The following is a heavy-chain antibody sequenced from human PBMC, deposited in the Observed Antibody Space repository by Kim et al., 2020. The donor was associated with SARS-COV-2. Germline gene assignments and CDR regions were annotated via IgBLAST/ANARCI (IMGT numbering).Heavy chain of an antibody. CDR1: GGSISSSNW. CDR3: AREFYILGSGYYYYYGMDV. J-gene: IGHJ6*02. V-gene: IGHV4-4*02. Sequence: SETLSLTCAVSGGSISSSNWWSWVRQPPGKGLEWIGEIYHSGSTNYNPSLKSRVTISVDKSKNQFSLKLSSVTAADTAVYYCAREFYILGSGYYYYYGMDVWGQGTTVTVSS. D-gene: IGHD2-15*01. CDR2: IYHSGST.